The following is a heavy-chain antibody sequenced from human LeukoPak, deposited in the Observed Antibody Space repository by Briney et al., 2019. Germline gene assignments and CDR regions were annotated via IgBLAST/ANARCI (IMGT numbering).Heavy chain of an antibody. Sequence: GGSLRLSCAASGFTFSDYYLSWIRQAPGKGPECVSYISSSGSQTLHAGSVKGRFTISRDNAKNSLYLQMNSLRAEDTAVYYCARNRNYGLDIWGQGTKVTVSS. CDR3: ARNRNYGLDI. CDR1: GFTFSDYY. D-gene: IGHD1-14*01. CDR2: ISSSGSQT. V-gene: IGHV3-11*06. J-gene: IGHJ3*02.